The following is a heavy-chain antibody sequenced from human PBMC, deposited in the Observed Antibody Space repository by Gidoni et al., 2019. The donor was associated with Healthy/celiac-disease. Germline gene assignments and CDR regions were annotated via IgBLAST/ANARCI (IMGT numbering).Heavy chain of an antibody. Sequence: EVQLLESGGGLVQPGGSLRLPCAAPGFTFSSYAMSWVRQAPGKGLEWVSAISGSGGSTYYADSVKGRFTISRDNSKNTLYLQMNGLRAEDTAVYYCANSKGIGDYWGQGTLVTVSS. V-gene: IGHV3-23*01. CDR2: ISGSGGST. D-gene: IGHD1-20*01. CDR3: ANSKGIGDY. CDR1: GFTFSSYA. J-gene: IGHJ4*02.